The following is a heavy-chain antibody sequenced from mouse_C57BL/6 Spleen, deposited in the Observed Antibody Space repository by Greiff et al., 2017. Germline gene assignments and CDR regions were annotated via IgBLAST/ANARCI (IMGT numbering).Heavy chain of an antibody. J-gene: IGHJ3*01. CDR2: IYPGDGDT. CDR1: GYAFSSSW. CDR3: AREGDSSGRQFAY. D-gene: IGHD3-2*02. Sequence: VQLQQSGPALVKPGASVKISCKASGYAFSSSWMNWVKQRPGKGLEWIGRIYPGDGDTNYNGKFKGKATLTADKSSSTAYMQLSSLTSEESAVYFCAREGDSSGRQFAYWGQGTLVTVSA. V-gene: IGHV1-82*01.